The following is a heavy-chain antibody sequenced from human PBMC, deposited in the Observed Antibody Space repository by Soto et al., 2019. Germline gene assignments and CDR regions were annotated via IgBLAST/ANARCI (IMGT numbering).Heavy chain of an antibody. Sequence: GGSLRLSCAASGFTFSSYSMNWVRQAPGKGLEWVSYISSSSSTIYYADSVKGRFTISRDNAKNSLYLQMNSLRAEDTAVYYCAKLPWFYDSSGYYPDYWGQGTLVTVSS. V-gene: IGHV3-48*01. CDR3: AKLPWFYDSSGYYPDY. D-gene: IGHD3-22*01. CDR1: GFTFSSYS. CDR2: ISSSSSTI. J-gene: IGHJ4*02.